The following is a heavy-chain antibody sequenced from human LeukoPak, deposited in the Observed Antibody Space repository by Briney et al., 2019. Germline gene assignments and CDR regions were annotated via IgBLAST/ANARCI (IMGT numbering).Heavy chain of an antibody. J-gene: IGHJ3*02. CDR3: ATTWFEEIHDAFDI. CDR1: GGSISSYY. Sequence: SETLSLTCTVSGGSISSYYWSWIRQPPEKGLEWIGYIYYSGSTNYNPSLKSRVTISVGTSKNQFSLELSSVTAADTAVYYCATTWFEEIHDAFDIWGQGTMVTVSS. D-gene: IGHD3-10*01. V-gene: IGHV4-59*01. CDR2: IYYSGST.